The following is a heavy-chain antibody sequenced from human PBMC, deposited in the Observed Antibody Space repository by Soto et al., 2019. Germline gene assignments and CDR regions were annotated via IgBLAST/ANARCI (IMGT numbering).Heavy chain of an antibody. CDR3: ARDQLHCSGGTCSPDPLGH. Sequence: EVQLVESGGGLVQPGGSLRLSCAASGFSVSSNYMTWVRQAPGKGLEWVSVIYSGGSTHYADSVRCRFTISRDNSKNTLYLQMDSLRVEDTGVYYCARDQLHCSGGTCSPDPLGHWGRGTLVTVSS. CDR1: GFSVSSNY. CDR2: IYSGGST. J-gene: IGHJ4*02. D-gene: IGHD2-15*01. V-gene: IGHV3-66*01.